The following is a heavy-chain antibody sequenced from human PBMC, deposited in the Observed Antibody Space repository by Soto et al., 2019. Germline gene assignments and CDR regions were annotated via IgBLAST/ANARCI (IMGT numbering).Heavy chain of an antibody. CDR1: GFTFNNYG. Sequence: QVQLVESGGGVVQPGRSLRLSCAASGFTFNNYGMHWVRQAPGKGLEWVAVISYDGSGKNYADSVKGRFTISRDNSRNTLYLQMNSLRPEDTAVYHCAKEWGESGSGSHLSYFDPWGQGTLVTVSS. CDR2: ISYDGSGK. J-gene: IGHJ5*02. V-gene: IGHV3-30*18. D-gene: IGHD3-10*01. CDR3: AKEWGESGSGSHLSYFDP.